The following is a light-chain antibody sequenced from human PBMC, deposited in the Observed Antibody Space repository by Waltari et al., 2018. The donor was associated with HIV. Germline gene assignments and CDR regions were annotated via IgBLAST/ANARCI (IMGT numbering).Light chain of an antibody. Sequence: SYDLTQAPSVSVSPGQTAEITCSGDALPSQHGHWYQQKPGQAPILMIYNDHERPSGIPERFSGSTSGTTVTLTISGVQAEDEADYYCQSTDISGTLVVFGGGTKLTVL. CDR3: QSTDISGTLVV. V-gene: IGLV3-25*03. J-gene: IGLJ2*01. CDR2: NDH. CDR1: ALPSQH.